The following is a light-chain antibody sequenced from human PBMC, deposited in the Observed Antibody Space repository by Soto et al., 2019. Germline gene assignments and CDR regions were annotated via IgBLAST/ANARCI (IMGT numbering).Light chain of an antibody. J-gene: IGLJ1*01. CDR3: QSYDNSMTAVL. CDR1: SSNIGAGYD. V-gene: IGLV1-40*01. Sequence: SVLPQPPSLSGAPGQRVTISCTGSSSNIGAGYDLHWYWQLPGTPPKLLIDGHSNRPSGDPDRLSASEPATTPSLPLTVLQAEDEADYTSQSYDNSMTAVLFGTGTKVPV. CDR2: GHS.